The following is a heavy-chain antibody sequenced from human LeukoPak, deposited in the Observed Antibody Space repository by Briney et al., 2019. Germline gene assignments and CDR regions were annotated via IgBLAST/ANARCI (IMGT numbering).Heavy chain of an antibody. CDR3: ARTSYGSSAFDI. CDR2: ISAYNGNT. V-gene: IGHV1-18*01. Sequence: ASVKVSCKVSGGTFSSYAISWVRQAPGQGLEWMGWISAYNGNTNYAQKLQGRVTMTTDTSTSTAYMELRSLRSDDTAVYYCARTSYGSSAFDIWGQGTMVTVSS. J-gene: IGHJ3*02. CDR1: GGTFSSYA. D-gene: IGHD5-18*01.